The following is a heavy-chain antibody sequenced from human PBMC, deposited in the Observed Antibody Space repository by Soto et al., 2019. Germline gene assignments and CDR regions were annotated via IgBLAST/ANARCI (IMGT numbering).Heavy chain of an antibody. CDR3: ARLDYGDSPRCYYYYMDV. V-gene: IGHV4-31*03. J-gene: IGHJ6*03. CDR2: IYYSGST. D-gene: IGHD4-17*01. CDR1: GGSISSGGYY. Sequence: SETLSLTCTVSGGSISSGGYYWSWIRQHPGKGLEWIGYIYYSGSTYYNPSLKSRVTISVDTSKNQFSLKLSSVTAADTAVYYCARLDYGDSPRCYYYYMDVWGKGTTVTXS.